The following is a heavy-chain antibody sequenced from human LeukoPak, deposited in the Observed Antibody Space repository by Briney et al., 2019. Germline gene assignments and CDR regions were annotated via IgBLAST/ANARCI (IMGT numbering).Heavy chain of an antibody. CDR1: GGTFSSYA. CDR2: IIPILGIA. Sequence: SVKVSCKASGGTFSSYAISWVRQAPGQGLEWMGRIIPILGIASYAQKFQGRVTITADKSTSTAYMELSSLRSEDTAVYYCARGYSYGYSPFDYWGQGTLVTVSS. CDR3: ARGYSYGYSPFDY. D-gene: IGHD5-18*01. J-gene: IGHJ4*02. V-gene: IGHV1-69*04.